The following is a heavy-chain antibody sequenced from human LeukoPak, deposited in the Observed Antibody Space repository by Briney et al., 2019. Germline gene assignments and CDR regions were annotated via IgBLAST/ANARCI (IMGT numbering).Heavy chain of an antibody. CDR2: IYYSGST. CDR1: GGSISSYY. V-gene: IGHV4-59*08. CDR3: ARGTNFDY. J-gene: IGHJ4*02. Sequence: SSETLSLTCTVSGGSISSYYWSWIRQPPGKGLEWVGYIYYSGSTNYNPSLKSRVTTSVETSKKQFSLKLSSVTAADTAVYYCARGTNFDYWGQGTLVTVSS.